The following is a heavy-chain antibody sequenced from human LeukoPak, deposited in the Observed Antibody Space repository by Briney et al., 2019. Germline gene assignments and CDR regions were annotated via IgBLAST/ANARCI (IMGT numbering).Heavy chain of an antibody. CDR3: ARAFVVVTAIRVRYFDY. D-gene: IGHD2-21*02. CDR2: IYHSGST. Sequence: SETLSLTCAVSGGSISSSNWWSWVRQPPGKGLEWIGEIYHSGSTNYNPSLKSRVTISVDKSKNQFSLKLSSVTAADTAVYYCARAFVVVTAIRVRYFDYWGQGTLATVSS. V-gene: IGHV4-4*02. J-gene: IGHJ4*02. CDR1: GGSISSSNW.